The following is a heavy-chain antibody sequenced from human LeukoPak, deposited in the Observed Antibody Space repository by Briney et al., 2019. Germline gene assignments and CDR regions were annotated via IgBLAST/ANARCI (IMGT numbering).Heavy chain of an antibody. J-gene: IGHJ6*03. CDR1: GGTFSSYA. Sequence: ASVKVSCKASGGTFSSYAISWVRQAPGQGLEWMGGIIPIFGTANYAQKFQGRVTITADESTSTAYMELSSLRSEDTAVYYCARVVSGWYVSDYYYYMDVWGKGTTVTVSS. CDR2: IIPIFGTA. CDR3: ARVVSGWYVSDYYYYMDV. V-gene: IGHV1-69*13. D-gene: IGHD6-19*01.